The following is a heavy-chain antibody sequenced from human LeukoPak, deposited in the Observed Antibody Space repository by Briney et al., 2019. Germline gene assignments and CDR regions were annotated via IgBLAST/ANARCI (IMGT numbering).Heavy chain of an antibody. D-gene: IGHD3-10*01. CDR1: GFTFNNYG. J-gene: IGHJ6*03. CDR3: AKDSAFYYIDV. CDR2: IRYNGNNQ. V-gene: IGHV3-30*02. Sequence: GGSLRLSCAASGFTFNNYGMHWVRQAPGKGLEWVAFIRYNGNNQYYADSVKGRFTISRDNSKNTLYLEMNSLKGDDTAVYYCAKDSAFYYIDVWGKGTTVIISS.